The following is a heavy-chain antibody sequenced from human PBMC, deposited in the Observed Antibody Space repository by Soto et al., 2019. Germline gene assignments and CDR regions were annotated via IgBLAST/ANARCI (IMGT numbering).Heavy chain of an antibody. D-gene: IGHD6-13*01. CDR2: ISDSGGST. Sequence: PGGSLRLSCAAPGFTFSSYSMSWVRQAPGKGLEWVSAISDSGGSTFYADSVKGRFTMSRDNSKNTLYLQMNSLRAEDTAVYYCAKGGIAAAGNPGFSFDDWGQGTLVTVSS. V-gene: IGHV3-23*01. J-gene: IGHJ4*02. CDR3: AKGGIAAAGNPGFSFDD. CDR1: GFTFSSYS.